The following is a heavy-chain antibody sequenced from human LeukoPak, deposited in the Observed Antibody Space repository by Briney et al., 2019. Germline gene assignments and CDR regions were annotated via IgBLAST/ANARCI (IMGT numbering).Heavy chain of an antibody. Sequence: SGYTLTELSMHWVRQAPGKGLXWMGGFDPEDGETIYAQKFQGRVTMTEDTSTDTAYMELSSLRSEDTAVYYCATVEHGPESYWGQGTLVTVSS. CDR1: GYTLTELS. CDR2: FDPEDGET. J-gene: IGHJ4*02. D-gene: IGHD1/OR15-1a*01. V-gene: IGHV1-24*01. CDR3: ATVEHGPESY.